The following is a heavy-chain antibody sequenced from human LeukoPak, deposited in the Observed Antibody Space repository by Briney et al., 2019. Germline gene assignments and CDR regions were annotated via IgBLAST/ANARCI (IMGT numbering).Heavy chain of an antibody. CDR2: IIPIFGTA. J-gene: IGHJ4*02. D-gene: IGHD3-16*02. CDR1: GGTFSSYA. V-gene: IGHV1-69*13. Sequence: PWASVKVSCKASGGTFSSYAISWVRQAPGQGLEWMGGIIPIFGTANYAQKFQGRVTITADESTSTAYMELSSLRSEDTAVYYCARDPPVHYDYVWGSYPDYWGQGTLVTVSS. CDR3: ARDPPVHYDYVWGSYPDY.